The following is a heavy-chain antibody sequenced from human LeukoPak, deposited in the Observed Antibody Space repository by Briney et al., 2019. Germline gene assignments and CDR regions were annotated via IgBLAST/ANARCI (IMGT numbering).Heavy chain of an antibody. Sequence: GGSLRLSCAASGFTFVSSIMHWVRQAPGKGLEWVAMISYDENKKYYADSVKGRFTISRDNFKNTLYLQMNSLRAEDTAVYYCARKTGWQFDYWGQGTLVAVSS. J-gene: IGHJ4*02. CDR2: ISYDENKK. CDR3: ARKTGWQFDY. V-gene: IGHV3-30*01. CDR1: GFTFVSSI. D-gene: IGHD6-19*01.